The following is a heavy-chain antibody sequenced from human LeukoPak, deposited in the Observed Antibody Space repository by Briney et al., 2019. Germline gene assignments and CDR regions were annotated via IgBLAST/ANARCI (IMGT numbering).Heavy chain of an antibody. Sequence: ASVKVSCTASGYTFSGYYIHWVRQAPGQGPEWMGWINPNGGGTNYGQKFQGRVTMTRDTSISTAYMELSRLTSDDTAIYYCAREDILSGYFCLDPWGQGTLVTVSS. CDR2: INPNGGGT. D-gene: IGHD3-9*01. CDR3: AREDILSGYFCLDP. J-gene: IGHJ5*02. CDR1: GYTFSGYY. V-gene: IGHV1-2*02.